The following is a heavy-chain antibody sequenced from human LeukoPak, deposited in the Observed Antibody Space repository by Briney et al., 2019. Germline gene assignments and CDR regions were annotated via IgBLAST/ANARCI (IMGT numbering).Heavy chain of an antibody. Sequence: GGSLGLSCAASGFTFSGHWMSWVRQAPGKGLEWVANINQGGSDKYYVDSVKGRFTISRDNANNLLYLQMNSLRGEDTAVYYCTRDRSLAEDDWGQGTLVTVSS. J-gene: IGHJ4*02. D-gene: IGHD1-14*01. CDR2: INQGGSDK. CDR1: GFTFSGHW. CDR3: TRDRSLAEDD. V-gene: IGHV3-7*01.